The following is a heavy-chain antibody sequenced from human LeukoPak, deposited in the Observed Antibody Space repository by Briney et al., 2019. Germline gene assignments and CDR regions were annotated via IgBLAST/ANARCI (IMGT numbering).Heavy chain of an antibody. CDR2: FDPEDGET. J-gene: IGHJ4*02. Sequence: GAPVKVSCKVSGYTLTELSMHWVRQAPGKGLEWMGGFDPEDGETIYAQKFQGRVTMTEDTSTDTAYMELSSLRSDDTAVYFCATVSWHGGYCSRTSCYDYDYWGQGTLVTVSS. D-gene: IGHD2-2*01. V-gene: IGHV1-24*01. CDR1: GYTLTELS. CDR3: ATVSWHGGYCSRTSCYDYDY.